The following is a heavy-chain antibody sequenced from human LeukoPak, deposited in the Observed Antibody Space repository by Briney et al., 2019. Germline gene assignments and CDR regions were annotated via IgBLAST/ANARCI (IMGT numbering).Heavy chain of an antibody. V-gene: IGHV4-31*03. J-gene: IGHJ5*02. D-gene: IGHD2-2*01. CDR2: IYYSGST. CDR1: GASISSGGYS. CDR3: ARASRIVVVPAALNWFDP. Sequence: PSETLSLTCTVSGASISSGGYSWSWIRQHPGKGLEWIGYIYYSGSTYYNPSLKSRVSISVDTSKNQFSLKLSSVTAADTAVYYCARASRIVVVPAALNWFDPWGQGTLVTVSS.